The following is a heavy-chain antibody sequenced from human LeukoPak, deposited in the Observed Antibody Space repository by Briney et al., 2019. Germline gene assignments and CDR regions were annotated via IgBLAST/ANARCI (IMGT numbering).Heavy chain of an antibody. Sequence: SETLSLTCTVSGGSISSYYWSWLRQPAGKGLEWIGRIYTSGSTNYNPTNYNPSLKSRVTMSVDTSKNHFSLQLTSVTAADTAVYYCARRGSGYAFDIWGQGTMVTVSS. J-gene: IGHJ3*02. D-gene: IGHD3-16*01. CDR3: ARRGSGYAFDI. CDR2: IYTSGSTNYNPT. V-gene: IGHV4-4*07. CDR1: GGSISSYY.